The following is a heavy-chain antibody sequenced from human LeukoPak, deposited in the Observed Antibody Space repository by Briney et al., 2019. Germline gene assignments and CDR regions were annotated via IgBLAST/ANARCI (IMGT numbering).Heavy chain of an antibody. D-gene: IGHD6-13*01. CDR3: ATSDDAAAEPY. V-gene: IGHV3-7*01. J-gene: IGHJ4*02. Sequence: GGSLRLSCAASGFTFSHYWMTWVRQAPGKGLEWVANIKEDGSVTFYVDSVKGRFTISRDNAKNSLYLQMNILRAEDTAVYYCATSDDAAAEPYWGLGTLVMVSS. CDR1: GFTFSHYW. CDR2: IKEDGSVT.